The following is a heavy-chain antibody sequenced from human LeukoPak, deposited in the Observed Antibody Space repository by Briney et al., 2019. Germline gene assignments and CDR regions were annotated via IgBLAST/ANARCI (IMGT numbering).Heavy chain of an antibody. D-gene: IGHD4-11*01. CDR3: AKDTYSNYEGMDV. J-gene: IGHJ6*02. CDR1: GFTFDDYA. CDR2: ISWNSGSI. Sequence: PGGSLRLSCAASGFTFDDYAMPWVRQAPGKGLEWVSGISWNSGSIGYADSVKGRFTISRDNAKNSLYLQMNSLRAEDTALYYCAKDTYSNYEGMDVWGQGTTVTVSS. V-gene: IGHV3-9*01.